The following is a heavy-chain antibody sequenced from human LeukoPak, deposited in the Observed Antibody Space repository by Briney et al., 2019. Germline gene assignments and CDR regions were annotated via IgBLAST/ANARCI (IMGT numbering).Heavy chain of an antibody. Sequence: SVKVSCKASGGTFSSYAISWVRQAPGQGLEWMGGIIPIFGTANYAQRFQGRVTITADESTSTAYMELSSLRSEDTAVYYCAREYYDSSGLINWFDPWGQGTLVTVSS. V-gene: IGHV1-69*13. D-gene: IGHD3-22*01. J-gene: IGHJ5*02. CDR3: AREYYDSSGLINWFDP. CDR2: IIPIFGTA. CDR1: GGTFSSYA.